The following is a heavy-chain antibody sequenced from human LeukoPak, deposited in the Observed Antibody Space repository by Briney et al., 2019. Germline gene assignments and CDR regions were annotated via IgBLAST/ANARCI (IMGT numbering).Heavy chain of an antibody. CDR1: GFTFSDYY. V-gene: IGHV3-11*01. Sequence: GGSLRLSCAASGFTFSDYYMSWIRQAPGKGLEWVAYITSSGDDIYYADSVKGRFTISRDNAKNALFLRMSSLRVEDTATYYCASDIVATSGDFWGKGTLVSVSS. CDR3: ASDIVATSGDF. J-gene: IGHJ4*02. D-gene: IGHD5-12*01. CDR2: ITSSGDDI.